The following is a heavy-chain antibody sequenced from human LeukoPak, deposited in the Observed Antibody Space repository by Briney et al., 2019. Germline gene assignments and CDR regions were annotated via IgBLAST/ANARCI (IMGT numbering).Heavy chain of an antibody. V-gene: IGHV3-23*01. CDR2: ISGSGGST. CDR3: AKAPRYYYDSSGLNYYFDY. D-gene: IGHD3-22*01. CDR1: GFTFSSYA. Sequence: GGSLRLSCAASGFTFSSYAMTWVRQAPGKGLEWVSAISGSGGSTYYADSVKGRFTISRDNSKNTLYVQMNSLRAEDTAVYYCAKAPRYYYDSSGLNYYFDYWGQGTLVTVSS. J-gene: IGHJ4*02.